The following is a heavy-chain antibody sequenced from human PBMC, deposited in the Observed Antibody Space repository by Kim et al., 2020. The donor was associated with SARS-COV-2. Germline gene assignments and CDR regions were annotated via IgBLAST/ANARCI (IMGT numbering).Heavy chain of an antibody. CDR2: ISYDGSNK. CDR1: GFTFSSYG. V-gene: IGHV3-30*18. CDR3: AKDGLLGYCSSTSCYDYYGMVI. D-gene: IGHD2-2*01. Sequence: GGSLRLSCAASGFTFSSYGMHWVRQAPGKGLEWVAVISYDGSNKYYADSVKGRFTISRDNSKNTLYLQMNSLRAEDTAVYYCAKDGLLGYCSSTSCYDYYGMVIWGQETTGSLSS. J-gene: IGHJ6*02.